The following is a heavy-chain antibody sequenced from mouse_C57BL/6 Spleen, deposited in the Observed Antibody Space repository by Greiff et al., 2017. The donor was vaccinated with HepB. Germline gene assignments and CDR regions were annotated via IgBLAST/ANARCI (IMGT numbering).Heavy chain of an antibody. D-gene: IGHD2-4*01. CDR2: ISSGGDYI. J-gene: IGHJ3*01. V-gene: IGHV5-9-1*02. CDR3: TRASYDSAWFAY. CDR1: GFTFSSYA. Sequence: EVRLVESGEGLVKPGGSLKLSCAASGFTFSSYAMSWVRQTPEKRLEWVAYISSGGDYIYYADTVKGRFTISRDNARNTLYLQMSSLKSEDTAMYYCTRASYDSAWFAYWGQGTLVTVSA.